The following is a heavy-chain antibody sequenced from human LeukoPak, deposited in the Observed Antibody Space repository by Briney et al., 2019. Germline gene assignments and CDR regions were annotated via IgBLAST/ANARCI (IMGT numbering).Heavy chain of an antibody. V-gene: IGHV3-30*18. CDR1: GFTFNSYG. J-gene: IGHJ4*02. Sequence: GGSLRLSCAASGFTFNSYGMHWVRQAPGKGLEWVALISFDASNTYYADSVKGRFTISRDNSKSTLYLQMNSLRAEDTAVYFCAKVGLTVTTILDYFDYWGQGTLVTVSS. CDR2: ISFDASNT. D-gene: IGHD4-11*01. CDR3: AKVGLTVTTILDYFDY.